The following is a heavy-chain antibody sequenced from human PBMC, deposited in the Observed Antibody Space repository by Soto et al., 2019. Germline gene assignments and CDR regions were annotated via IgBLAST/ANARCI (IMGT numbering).Heavy chain of an antibody. J-gene: IGHJ5*02. D-gene: IGHD6-13*01. CDR2: IYYSGST. Sequence: SETLSLTCTVSGVSISSSSYYWGWIRQPPGKGLEWIGSIYYSGSTYYNPSLKSRVTISVDTSKNQFSLKLSSVTAADTAVYYCARQPNRRSSWYQDWFDPWGQGTLVTVSS. V-gene: IGHV4-39*01. CDR3: ARQPNRRSSWYQDWFDP. CDR1: GVSISSSSYY.